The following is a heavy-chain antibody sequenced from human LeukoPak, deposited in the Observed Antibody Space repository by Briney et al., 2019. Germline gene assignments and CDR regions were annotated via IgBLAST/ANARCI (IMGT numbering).Heavy chain of an antibody. CDR2: IYYSGST. Sequence: PSETLSLTCTVSGGSISNYYWNWIRQSPGKGLEWIGYIYYSGSTNYNPSLKSRVTISVDTSKNQFSLKLSSVTAADTAVYYCARGARYYYYMDVWGKGTTVTVSS. CDR3: ARGARYYYYMDV. D-gene: IGHD3-16*01. V-gene: IGHV4-59*01. J-gene: IGHJ6*03. CDR1: GGSISNYY.